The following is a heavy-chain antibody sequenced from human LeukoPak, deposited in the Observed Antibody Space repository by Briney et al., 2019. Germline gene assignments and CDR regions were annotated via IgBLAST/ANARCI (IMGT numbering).Heavy chain of an antibody. J-gene: IGHJ6*03. CDR2: IIPIFGTA. CDR1: GGTFSSYA. V-gene: IGHV1-69*05. Sequence: GASVKVSCKASGGTFSSYAISWVRQAPGQGLEWMGGIIPIFGTANYAQKFQGRVTITTDESTSTAYMELSSLRSEDTAVYYCARERIVVVPAAMPNYYYYVDVWGKGTTVTVSS. CDR3: ARERIVVVPAAMPNYYYYVDV. D-gene: IGHD2-2*01.